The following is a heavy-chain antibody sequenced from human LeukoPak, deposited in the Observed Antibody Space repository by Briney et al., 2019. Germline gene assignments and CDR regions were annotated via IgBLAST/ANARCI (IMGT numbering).Heavy chain of an antibody. J-gene: IGHJ5*02. Sequence: SETLSLTCTVSGYSISSGYYWGWIRQPPGKGLEWIGSIYHSGSTYYNPSLKSRVTISVDTSKNQFSLKLSSVTAADTAVYYCARDPGGINYDFWSGYYTSNWFDPWGQGTLVTVSS. CDR3: ARDPGGINYDFWSGYYTSNWFDP. V-gene: IGHV4-38-2*02. CDR1: GYSISSGYY. CDR2: IYHSGST. D-gene: IGHD3-3*01.